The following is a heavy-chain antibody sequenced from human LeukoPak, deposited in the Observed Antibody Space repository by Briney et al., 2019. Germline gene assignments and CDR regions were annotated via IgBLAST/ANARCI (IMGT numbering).Heavy chain of an antibody. CDR3: ARHGGLAGDYSLDY. J-gene: IGHJ4*02. V-gene: IGHV4-4*02. D-gene: IGHD4-17*01. Sequence: SGTLSLTCAVSGGSISSNNWWSWVRQPAGKGLEWIGEIFHSGSTNYNPSLKSRVTISVDTSKNQFSLKLSSVTAADTAVYYCARHGGLAGDYSLDYWGQGTLVTVSS. CDR2: IFHSGST. CDR1: GGSISSNNW.